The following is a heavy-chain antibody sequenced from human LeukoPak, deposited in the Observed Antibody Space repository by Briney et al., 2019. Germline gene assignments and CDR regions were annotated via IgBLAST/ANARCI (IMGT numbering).Heavy chain of an antibody. CDR2: ISSSSSYI. J-gene: IGHJ4*02. CDR1: GFSFSSYT. V-gene: IGHV3-21*01. D-gene: IGHD2-21*02. Sequence: TTGGSLRLSCAASGFSFSSYTMNWVRQAPGKGLEWVSIISSSSSYIYYADSVKGRFTISRDNAKNALYLQMNSLRVEDTAVYYCARDGRCGGDCYASWGQGTLVTVSS. CDR3: ARDGRCGGDCYAS.